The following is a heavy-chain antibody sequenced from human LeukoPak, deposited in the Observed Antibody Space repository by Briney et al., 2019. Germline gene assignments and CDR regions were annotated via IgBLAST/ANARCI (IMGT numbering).Heavy chain of an antibody. V-gene: IGHV3-74*01. D-gene: IGHD3-22*01. Sequence: GGSLRLSCAASGFTFSSYGMTWVRQAPGKGLVWVSRINSDGINTSYADSVKGRFTISRDNAKNTLNLQMNSLRAEDTAVYYCARDLGQYYDTSDNWFDPWGQGTLVTVSS. J-gene: IGHJ5*02. CDR3: ARDLGQYYDTSDNWFDP. CDR1: GFTFSSYG. CDR2: INSDGINT.